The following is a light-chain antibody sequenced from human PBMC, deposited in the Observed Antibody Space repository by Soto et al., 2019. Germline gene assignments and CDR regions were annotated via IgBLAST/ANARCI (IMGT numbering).Light chain of an antibody. CDR1: QSLGTW. J-gene: IGKJ4*01. V-gene: IGKV1-5*03. Sequence: DIQMTQSPSTLSASVGDRVTITCRASQSLGTWLAWYQHKPGKAPTLLLYNASSLQSGVPARFRGGGSGTEFTLTISSLQPDDFASYYCLQYNTSPPGFGGGTKVEIK. CDR3: LQYNTSPPG. CDR2: NAS.